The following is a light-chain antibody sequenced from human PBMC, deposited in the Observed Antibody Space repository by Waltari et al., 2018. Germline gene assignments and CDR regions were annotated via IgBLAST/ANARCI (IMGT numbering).Light chain of an antibody. CDR2: TNI. CDR1: SSNLGTGYD. J-gene: IGLJ1*01. V-gene: IGLV1-40*01. CDR3: QSFDISLNGAV. Sequence: QAVLTQPPPVSGAPGRRAPIYCTGGSSNLGTGYDVHWYQQLPGTAPKLLIYTNIYRPSGVPDRFSGSKSGTSASLIIAGLQAEDAADYYCQSFDISLNGAVFGAGTKVTVL.